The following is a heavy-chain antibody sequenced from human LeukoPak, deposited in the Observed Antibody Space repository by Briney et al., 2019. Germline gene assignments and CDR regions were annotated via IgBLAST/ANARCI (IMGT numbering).Heavy chain of an antibody. Sequence: PSETLSLTCTVSGGSISSYYWSWIRQPPWKGLEWIGYIYYSGSTNYNPSLKSRVTISVDTSKNQFSLKLSSVTAADTAVYYCARDQGVYDSSGYYYGVWFDPWGQGTLVTVSS. CDR1: GGSISSYY. J-gene: IGHJ5*02. V-gene: IGHV4-59*01. D-gene: IGHD3-22*01. CDR3: ARDQGVYDSSGYYYGVWFDP. CDR2: IYYSGST.